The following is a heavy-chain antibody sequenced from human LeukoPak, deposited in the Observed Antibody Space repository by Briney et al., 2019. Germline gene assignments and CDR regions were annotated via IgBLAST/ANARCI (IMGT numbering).Heavy chain of an antibody. Sequence: ASVKVSFKVSGYTLTELSMHWVRQAPGKGLEWMGGFDPEDGETIYAQKFQGRVTMTEDTSTDTAYMELSSLRSEDTAVYYCATLPPYCSGSSTSCYQEYYYYYYGMDVWGQGTTVTVSS. CDR2: FDPEDGET. V-gene: IGHV1-24*01. CDR1: GYTLTELS. D-gene: IGHD2-2*01. J-gene: IGHJ6*02. CDR3: ATLPPYCSGSSTSCYQEYYYYYYGMDV.